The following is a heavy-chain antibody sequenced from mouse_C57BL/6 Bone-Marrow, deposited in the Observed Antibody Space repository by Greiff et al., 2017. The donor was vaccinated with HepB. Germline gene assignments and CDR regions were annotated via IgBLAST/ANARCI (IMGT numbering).Heavy chain of an antibody. V-gene: IGHV1-69*01. CDR1: GYTFTSYW. Sequence: VQLQQSGAELVMPGASVKLSCKASGYTFTSYWMHWVKQRPGQGLEWIGEIDPSDSYTNYNQKFKGKSTLTVDKSSSTAYMQLSSLTSEDSAVYYCARYGRFYYAMDYWGQGTSVTVSS. J-gene: IGHJ4*01. CDR2: IDPSDSYT. D-gene: IGHD1-1*01. CDR3: ARYGRFYYAMDY.